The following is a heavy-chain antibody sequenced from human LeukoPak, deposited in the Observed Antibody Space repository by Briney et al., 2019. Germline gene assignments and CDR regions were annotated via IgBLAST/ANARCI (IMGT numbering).Heavy chain of an antibody. Sequence: SETLSLTCTVSGGSISSSSYYWGWIRQPPGKGLEWIGSIYYSGSTYYNPSLKSRVSISVDTSKNQFSLKLSSATAAATAVYYSPRLSACSSTSCYSAGLDYWGQGPLLPVSS. D-gene: IGHD2-2*01. CDR1: GGSISSSSYY. V-gene: IGHV4-39*01. CDR2: IYYSGST. J-gene: IGHJ4*02. CDR3: PRLSACSSTSCYSAGLDY.